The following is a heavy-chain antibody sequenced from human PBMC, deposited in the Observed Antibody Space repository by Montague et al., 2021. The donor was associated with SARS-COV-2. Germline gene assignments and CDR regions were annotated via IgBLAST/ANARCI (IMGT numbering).Heavy chain of an antibody. CDR1: GFTFSFYE. J-gene: IGHJ6*02. V-gene: IGHV3-48*03. D-gene: IGHD3-3*01. CDR3: ARGGTYYDFWSGFYNYYYAMDV. Sequence: SRRLSCAASGFTFSFYEMNWVRQAPGKGLEWVSYISSSGSTIYYPDSVKGRFTISRDSAKNSLYLQMVSLRAEDTAVYFCARGGTYYDFWSGFYNYYYAMDVWGQGTTVTVSS. CDR2: ISSSGSTI.